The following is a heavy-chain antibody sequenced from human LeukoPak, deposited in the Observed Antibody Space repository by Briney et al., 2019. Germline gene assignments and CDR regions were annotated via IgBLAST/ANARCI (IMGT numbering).Heavy chain of an antibody. V-gene: IGHV1-3*01. CDR3: ARGLSPATYYYGSGHYYGMDV. D-gene: IGHD3-10*01. J-gene: IGHJ6*02. CDR1: GYTFTSYA. Sequence: ASVKVSCKASGYTFTSYAMHWVRQAPGQRLEWMGWINAGNGNTKYSQKFQGRVTITRDTSASTAYMELSSLRSEDTAVYYCARGLSPATYYYGSGHYYGMDVWGQGTTVTVSS. CDR2: INAGNGNT.